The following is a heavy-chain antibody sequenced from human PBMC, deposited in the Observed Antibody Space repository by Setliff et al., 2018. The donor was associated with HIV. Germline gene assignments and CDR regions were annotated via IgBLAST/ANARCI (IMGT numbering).Heavy chain of an antibody. D-gene: IGHD2-2*02. CDR2: IIPILGIP. J-gene: IGHJ5*02. CDR3: AKEQEIGSYLDP. CDR1: GGAFISHT. Sequence: ASVKVSCKASGGAFISHTFTWVRQAPGQGLEWMGRIIPILGIPNYAQNFQGRLTIRADKSTRTAYLELSSLRSDDSAVYFCAKEQEIGSYLDPWGQGTLVTVSS. V-gene: IGHV1-69*04.